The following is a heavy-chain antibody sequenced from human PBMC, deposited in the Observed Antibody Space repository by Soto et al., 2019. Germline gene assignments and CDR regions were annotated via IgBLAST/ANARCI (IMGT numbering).Heavy chain of an antibody. CDR3: ARGPYYYDTRGDDSREYFQH. Sequence: QVQLVQSGAEVKKPGASVKVSCRASGYRFSNYGITWVRQAPGQGLEWMGWISGYNGITNYAQKLQGRVTMTTDTSTSTAYMELRSLRSDETAVYYCARGPYYYDTRGDDSREYFQHWGQGTLVTVSS. CDR1: GYRFSNYG. J-gene: IGHJ1*01. D-gene: IGHD3-22*01. CDR2: ISGYNGIT. V-gene: IGHV1-18*01.